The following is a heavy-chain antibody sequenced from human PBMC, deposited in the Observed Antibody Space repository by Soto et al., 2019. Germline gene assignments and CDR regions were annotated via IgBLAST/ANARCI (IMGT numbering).Heavy chain of an antibody. CDR2: IDSSTKYT. J-gene: IGHJ6*02. CDR1: GFTFRDYY. Sequence: QVQLVESGGGLVRPGGSLRLSCEASGFTFRDYYMTWFRQAPGKGLEWLSYIDSSTKYTNHADSVKGRFTISRDNAKNSLSLQMNSLRADDTAVYYCAREYYYTMDVWGQGTMVTVSS. CDR3: AREYYYTMDV. V-gene: IGHV3-11*05.